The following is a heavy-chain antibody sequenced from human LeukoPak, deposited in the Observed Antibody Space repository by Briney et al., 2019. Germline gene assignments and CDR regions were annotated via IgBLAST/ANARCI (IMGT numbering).Heavy chain of an antibody. CDR1: GLTFSSYA. J-gene: IGHJ4*02. CDR2: ISYDGSNK. D-gene: IGHD6-13*01. V-gene: IGHV3-30*04. Sequence: GGSESLSCAAHGLTFSSYAMHWVRQAPGKGLEWVAVISYDGSNKYYADSVKGRFTISRDNSKNTLYLQMNSLRAEDTAVYYCAKDRRYSSSWYYFDYWGQGTLVTVSS. CDR3: AKDRRYSSSWYYFDY.